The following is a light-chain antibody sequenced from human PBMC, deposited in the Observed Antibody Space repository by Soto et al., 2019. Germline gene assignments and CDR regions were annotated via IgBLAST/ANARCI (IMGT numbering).Light chain of an antibody. CDR3: QQYNDYPST. CDR2: KAS. J-gene: IGKJ4*01. V-gene: IGKV1-5*03. CDR1: QSIVTW. Sequence: DSQMTQSPSTLSASVGDRVTITCRASQSIVTWLAWYQQKTGRAPKLLIYKASRLEGGVPSRFNGSGSETECTLLISSLQPDDFSTYYCQQYNDYPSTFGGGTKLEI.